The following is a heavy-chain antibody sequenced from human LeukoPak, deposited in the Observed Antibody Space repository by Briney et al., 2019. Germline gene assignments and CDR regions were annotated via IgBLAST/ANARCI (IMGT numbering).Heavy chain of an antibody. CDR1: GGSISNIRYP. J-gene: IGHJ4*02. Sequence: PSETLSLTCTVSGGSISNIRYPWGGIRQPPGKGLEWIGSIYYSGSTYYNPSLKSRVTISVDTSKNQFSLKLRSVTAADTAVYYFARHTTCMAAAEMGVFHYWRQRTLVTVSS. D-gene: IGHD6-13*01. V-gene: IGHV4-39*01. CDR3: ARHTTCMAAAEMGVFHY. CDR2: IYYSGST.